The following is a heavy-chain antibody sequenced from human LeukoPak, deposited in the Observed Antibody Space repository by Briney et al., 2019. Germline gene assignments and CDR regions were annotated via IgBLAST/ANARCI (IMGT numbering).Heavy chain of an antibody. CDR3: ASPGKEYQLLYNYFDY. CDR1: GGTFSNYA. Sequence: SVKVSCKASGGTFSNYAISWARQAPGQGLEWMGGIIPIFGTANYAQKFQGRVTITADESTSTAYMELSSLRSEDTAVYYCASPGKEYQLLYNYFDYWGQGTLVTVSS. V-gene: IGHV1-69*01. CDR2: IIPIFGTA. J-gene: IGHJ4*02. D-gene: IGHD2-2*02.